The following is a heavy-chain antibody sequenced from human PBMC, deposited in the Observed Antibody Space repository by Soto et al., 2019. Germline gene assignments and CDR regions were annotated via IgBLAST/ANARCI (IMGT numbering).Heavy chain of an antibody. CDR2: ISAYNGNT. D-gene: IGHD6-13*01. CDR3: ARHKGSSWYYYYYGMDV. V-gene: IGHV1-18*01. CDR1: GYTFTSYG. Sequence: QVQLVQSGAEVKKPGASVKVSCKASGYTFTSYGISWVRQAPGQGLEWMGWISAYNGNTNYAQKLQGRVTMTTDTSTSTAYMELRSLRSDDTAVYYCARHKGSSWYYYYYGMDVWGQGTTVTVSS. J-gene: IGHJ6*02.